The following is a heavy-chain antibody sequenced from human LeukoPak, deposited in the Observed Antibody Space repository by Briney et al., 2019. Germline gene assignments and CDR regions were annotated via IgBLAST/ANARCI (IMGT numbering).Heavy chain of an antibody. J-gene: IGHJ5*02. Sequence: GGSLRLSCAASGFTFSNYAMHWVRQAPGKGLEWVAFISYDGSSKYYADSVKGRLTISRDNSKNMVYLQMSSLRAEDTAVYYCARRGHDYGDSEWFDPWGQGTLVTVSS. CDR1: GFTFSNYA. CDR2: ISYDGSSK. V-gene: IGHV3-30*04. D-gene: IGHD4-17*01. CDR3: ARRGHDYGDSEWFDP.